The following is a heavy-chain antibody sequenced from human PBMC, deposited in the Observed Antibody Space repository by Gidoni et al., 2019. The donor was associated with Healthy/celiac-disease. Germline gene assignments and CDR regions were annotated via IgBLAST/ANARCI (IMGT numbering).Heavy chain of an antibody. CDR1: GFTFSSQA. Sequence: EVQLLESGGGLVQPGGYLRLSCAASGFTFSSQAMNWVRQAPGKGLEWVAVISGGGDETYSADSVKGRFTISRDNSKNTLYLLMDSLRVEDTAVYYCTKREFDYWGQGTLVTVSS. J-gene: IGHJ4*02. D-gene: IGHD1-26*01. CDR3: TKREFDY. V-gene: IGHV3-23*01. CDR2: ISGGGDET.